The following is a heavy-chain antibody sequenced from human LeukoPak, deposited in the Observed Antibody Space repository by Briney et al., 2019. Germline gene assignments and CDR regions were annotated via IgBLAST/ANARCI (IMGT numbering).Heavy chain of an antibody. Sequence: GESLKISCKGSGYRFTSYWIGGVRPMSGKGLAWVGIIYPGDSDTRYSPSFQGQVTISANKSISTAYLQWRSLKGSDTAMYYCARLGAAAGTPYMDVWGKGTTVTVSS. V-gene: IGHV5-51*01. CDR1: GYRFTSYW. CDR3: ARLGAAAGTPYMDV. D-gene: IGHD6-13*01. CDR2: IYPGDSDT. J-gene: IGHJ6*03.